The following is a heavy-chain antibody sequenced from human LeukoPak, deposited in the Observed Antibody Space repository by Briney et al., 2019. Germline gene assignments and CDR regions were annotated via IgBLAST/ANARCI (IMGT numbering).Heavy chain of an antibody. CDR3: AGGARIAAAGGDFDI. V-gene: IGHV4-38-2*02. CDR1: GYSISSGYY. CDR2: IYHSGST. D-gene: IGHD6-13*01. Sequence: SETLSLTCTVSGYSISSGYYWGWIRQPPGKGLEWIGSIYHSGSTYYNPSLKSRVTISVDTSKNQFSLKLSSVTAADTAVYYCAGGARIAAAGGDFDIWGQGTMVTVSS. J-gene: IGHJ3*02.